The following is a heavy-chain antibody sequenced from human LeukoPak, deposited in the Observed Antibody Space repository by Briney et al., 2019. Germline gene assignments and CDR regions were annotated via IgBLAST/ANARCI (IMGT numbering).Heavy chain of an antibody. D-gene: IGHD3-10*01. V-gene: IGHV4-59*12. Sequence: SETLSLTCTVSGGSISSYYWSWIRQPPGKGLEWIGYIYYSGSTNYNPSLKSRVTISVDTSNNHFSLKLNSVTAADTAVYYCARDSGTTGEVKFDPWGQGMLVTVSS. J-gene: IGHJ5*02. CDR1: GGSISSYY. CDR2: IYYSGST. CDR3: ARDSGTTGEVKFDP.